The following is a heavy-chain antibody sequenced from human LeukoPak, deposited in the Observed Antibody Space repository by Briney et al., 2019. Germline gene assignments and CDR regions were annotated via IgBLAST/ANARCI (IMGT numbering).Heavy chain of an antibody. V-gene: IGHV3-74*01. J-gene: IGHJ4*02. Sequence: PGGSLRLSCAASGFTFSSYWMHWARQVPGKGLVWVSRINSDGSSTSYGDSMKGRFTISRDNAKNTLYLQMNSLRAEDTAVYYCGRAILGPSDYWGQGTLVTVSS. CDR2: INSDGSST. CDR3: GRAILGPSDY. D-gene: IGHD7-27*01. CDR1: GFTFSSYW.